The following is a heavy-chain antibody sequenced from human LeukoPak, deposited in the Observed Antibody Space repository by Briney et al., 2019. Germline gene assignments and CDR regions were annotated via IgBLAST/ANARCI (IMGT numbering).Heavy chain of an antibody. CDR1: GYTFTSYD. Sequence: ASVKVSCKASGYTFTSYDINWVRQATGQGLEWMGWMNPNSGNTGYAQKFQGRVTITRNTSISTAYMELSSLRSEDTAVYYCARARAYYDFWSGYYTDFDYWGQGTLVTVSS. CDR2: MNPNSGNT. V-gene: IGHV1-8*03. CDR3: ARARAYYDFWSGYYTDFDY. J-gene: IGHJ4*02. D-gene: IGHD3-3*01.